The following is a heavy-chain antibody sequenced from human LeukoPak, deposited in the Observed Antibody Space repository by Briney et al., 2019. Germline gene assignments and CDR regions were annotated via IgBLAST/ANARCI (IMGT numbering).Heavy chain of an antibody. D-gene: IGHD2-2*01. J-gene: IGHJ6*03. CDR3: AKYGVDCSSTSCYPLYYMDV. CDR2: INPDGSVA. Sequence: GGSLRLSSVASGFTFSSYWMHWVRQDPGKGLVWVSRINPDGSVAGYADSVKGRFTISRDNSKYTLFLQMNSLRAEDTAVYYCAKYGVDCSSTSCYPLYYMDVWGKGTTVTVSS. V-gene: IGHV3-74*01. CDR1: GFTFSSYW.